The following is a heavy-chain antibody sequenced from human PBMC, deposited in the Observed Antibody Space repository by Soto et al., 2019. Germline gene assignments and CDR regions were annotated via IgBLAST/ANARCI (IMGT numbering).Heavy chain of an antibody. V-gene: IGHV2-5*02. Sequence: QITLKESGPTLVKPTQTLTLTSTFSGFSLSTSGVGVGWIRQPPGKALEWLALIYWDDDKRYSPSLKSRLTITKDTSKNQVVLTMTNMDPVDTATYYCAHRRGYGSGSYIDAFDIWGQGTMVTVSS. CDR3: AHRRGYGSGSYIDAFDI. CDR2: IYWDDDK. CDR1: GFSLSTSGVG. D-gene: IGHD3-10*01. J-gene: IGHJ3*02.